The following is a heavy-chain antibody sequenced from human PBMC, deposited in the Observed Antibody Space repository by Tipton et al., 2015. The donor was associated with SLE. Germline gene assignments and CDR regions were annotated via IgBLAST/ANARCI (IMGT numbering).Heavy chain of an antibody. CDR1: GESFTGYF. D-gene: IGHD3-22*01. CDR3: ARGELIEGFDP. CDR2: INHSGST. V-gene: IGHV4-34*01. Sequence: TLSLTCAVQGESFTGYFWTWIRQPPGKGLEWIGEINHSGSTNYNPSLKSRVTMSVDTSQNQFSLNLSSVTAADTAVYFCARGELIEGFDPWGQGTLVTVAA. J-gene: IGHJ5*02.